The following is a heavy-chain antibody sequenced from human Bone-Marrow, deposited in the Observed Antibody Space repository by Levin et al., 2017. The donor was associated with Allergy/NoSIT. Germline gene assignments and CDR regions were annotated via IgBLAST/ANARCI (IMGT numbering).Heavy chain of an antibody. CDR2: ISSSSSYT. J-gene: IGHJ2*01. CDR3: ARINAMVRGGTDWYFDL. D-gene: IGHD3-10*01. CDR1: GFTFSDYY. V-gene: IGHV3-11*03. Sequence: PGGSLRLSCAASGFTFSDYYMSWIRQAPGKGLEWVSYISSSSSYTNYADSVKGRFTISRDNAKNSLYLQMNSLRAEDTAVYYCARINAMVRGGTDWYFDLWGRGTLVTVSS.